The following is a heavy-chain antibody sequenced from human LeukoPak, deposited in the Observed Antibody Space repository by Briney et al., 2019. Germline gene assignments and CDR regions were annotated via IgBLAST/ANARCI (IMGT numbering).Heavy chain of an antibody. CDR3: AKAKAGYSGSYFDY. CDR1: GFTFSSYS. CDR2: ISSSSSYI. Sequence: NPGGSLRLSCAASGFTFSSYSMNWVRQAPGKGLEWVSSISSSSSYIYYADSVKGRFTISRDNSKNTLYLQMNSLRAEDTAVYYCAKAKAGYSGSYFDYWGQGTLVTVSS. V-gene: IGHV3-21*04. D-gene: IGHD5-12*01. J-gene: IGHJ4*02.